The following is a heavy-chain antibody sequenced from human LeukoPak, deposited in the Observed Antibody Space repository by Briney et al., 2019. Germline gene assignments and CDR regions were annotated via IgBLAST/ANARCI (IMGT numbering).Heavy chain of an antibody. CDR3: ARGDVEMATITYDY. CDR2: IYYSGST. D-gene: IGHD5-24*01. Sequence: SETLSLTCTASGGSISSYYWSWIRQPPGKGLEWIGYIYYSGSTNYNPSLKSRVTISVDTSKNQFSLKLSSVTAADTAVYYCARGDVEMATITYDYWGQGTLVTVSS. CDR1: GGSISSYY. J-gene: IGHJ4*02. V-gene: IGHV4-59*01.